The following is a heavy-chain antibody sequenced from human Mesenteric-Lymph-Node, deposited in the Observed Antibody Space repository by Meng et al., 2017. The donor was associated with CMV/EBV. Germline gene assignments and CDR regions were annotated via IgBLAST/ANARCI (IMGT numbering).Heavy chain of an antibody. D-gene: IGHD6-19*01. CDR2: FSGSDADT. Sequence: CAASGIQVSNYAMRWVRQAPGKGLEWVSSFSGSDADTYYADSVKGRFIISRDISKNTVYLQMNSLRAEDTAIYYCTKVSLGSGWDFAYWGQGTLVTVSS. CDR1: GIQVSNYA. CDR3: TKVSLGSGWDFAY. V-gene: IGHV3-23*01. J-gene: IGHJ4*02.